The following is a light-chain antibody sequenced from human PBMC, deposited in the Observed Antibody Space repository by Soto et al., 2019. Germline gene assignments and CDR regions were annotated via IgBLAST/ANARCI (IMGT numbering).Light chain of an antibody. CDR3: YSFAGFNTQ. J-gene: IGLJ3*02. Sequence: QSALTQPASVSGSPGQSITISCTGTSSDVGGYNYVSWYQQHPGKAPKVMIYEVNKRPSGISSRFSGSKSGNTASLTISGLQAEDEADYYCYSFAGFNTQFGGGTKLTVL. CDR1: SSDVGGYNY. CDR2: EVN. V-gene: IGLV2-23*02.